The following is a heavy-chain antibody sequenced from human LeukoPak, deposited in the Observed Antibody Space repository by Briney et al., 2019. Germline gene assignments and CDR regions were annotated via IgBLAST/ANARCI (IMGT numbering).Heavy chain of an antibody. D-gene: IGHD4-17*01. CDR2: IYSGGDT. J-gene: IGHJ4*02. CDR3: ATAAGKTTVTYFDY. Sequence: GESLRLSCAASGFTVSSTYMSWVRQAPGKGLEWVSIIYSGGDTYYPDSVKGRFTISRDNSKNTLYLQMNSLRAEDTAVYYCATAAGKTTVTYFDYWGQGTLVTVSS. V-gene: IGHV3-66*01. CDR1: GFTVSSTY.